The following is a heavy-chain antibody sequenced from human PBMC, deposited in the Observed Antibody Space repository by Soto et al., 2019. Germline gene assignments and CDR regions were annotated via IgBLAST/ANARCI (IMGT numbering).Heavy chain of an antibody. V-gene: IGHV1-24*01. Sequence: KNLLASVKVSCKVSGYTLTELSMHWVRQAPGKGLEWMGGFDPEDGEKNYAQKFQGRVTMTDDIFTYTANLELISLRSEDTALFYFSTGPPITHYCSGGSCYVYWGQGTLVTVS. CDR1: GYTLTELS. CDR3: STGPPITHYCSGGSCYVY. CDR2: FDPEDGEK. J-gene: IGHJ4*02. D-gene: IGHD2-15*01.